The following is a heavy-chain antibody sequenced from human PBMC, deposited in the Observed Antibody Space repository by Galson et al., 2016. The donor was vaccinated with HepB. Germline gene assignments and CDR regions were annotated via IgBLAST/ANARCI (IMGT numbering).Heavy chain of an antibody. J-gene: IGHJ6*03. CDR1: GFSFSNYV. V-gene: IGHV3-33*01. CDR3: ARRGEHRLLLRYYDYQMDV. Sequence: SLRLSCAVSGFSFSNYVMHWVRQAPDKGLEWVAVIWNDGSKKDYADSVKGRFTISRDNSKNTLSLQMNSLRVDDTAVYYCARRGEHRLLLRYYDYQMDVWGKGTTVTVSS. CDR2: IWNDGSKK. D-gene: IGHD2-21*02.